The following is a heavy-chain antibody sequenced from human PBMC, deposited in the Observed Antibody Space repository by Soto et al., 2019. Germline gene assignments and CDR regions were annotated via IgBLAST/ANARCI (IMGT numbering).Heavy chain of an antibody. CDR3: ARDPGGYPLGIFNI. CDR1: GFTFSYYA. J-gene: IGHJ3*02. D-gene: IGHD2-8*02. CDR2: ISDNGYTK. V-gene: IGHV3-30-3*01. Sequence: GGSLRLSCAASGFTFSYYAMHWVRQAPGKGLELMVVISDNGYTKYLADSVKGRFTISRDTSKNTLYLQMSSLRVEDTAVYYCARDPGGYPLGIFNIWGQGTRVTVSS.